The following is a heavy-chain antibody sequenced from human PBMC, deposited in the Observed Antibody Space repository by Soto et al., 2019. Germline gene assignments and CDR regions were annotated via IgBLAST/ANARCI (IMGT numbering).Heavy chain of an antibody. D-gene: IGHD3-22*01. CDR1: GGSTSSGGYY. J-gene: IGHJ4*02. CDR3: ARVLGNGADYYDSSGYYGPIH. V-gene: IGHV4-31*03. CDR2: IYYSGST. Sequence: PSETLSLTCTVSGGSTSSGGYYWSWIRQHPGKGLEWIGYIYYSGSTYYNPSLKSRVTISVDTSKNQFSLKLSSVTAADTAVYYCARVLGNGADYYDSSGYYGPIHWGQGTLVTVSS.